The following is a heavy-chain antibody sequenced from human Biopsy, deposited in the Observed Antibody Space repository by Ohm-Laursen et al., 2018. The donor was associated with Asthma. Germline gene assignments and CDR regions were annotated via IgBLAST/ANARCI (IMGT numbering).Heavy chain of an antibody. Sequence: SDTLSLTCTVGGAYIGSRDHHWSWIRQSPGTGLEWIGFVFWSGTTHYNRSLERRLSISIGTTRNEFSMTLRSVTAADTAVYFCARVASYGDLYFGIDVWGPGTTVTVSS. CDR2: VFWSGTT. J-gene: IGHJ6*02. D-gene: IGHD4-17*01. CDR1: GAYIGSRDHH. V-gene: IGHV4-30-4*02. CDR3: ARVASYGDLYFGIDV.